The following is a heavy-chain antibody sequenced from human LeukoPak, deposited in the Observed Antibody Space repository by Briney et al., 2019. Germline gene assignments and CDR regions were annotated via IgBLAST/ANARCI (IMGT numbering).Heavy chain of an antibody. CDR2: IYYSGSA. D-gene: IGHD2-8*02. CDR3: VRRTRAPKVWLGQLLV. V-gene: IGHV4-30-4*01. Sequence: SETLSLTCTVSGGSISSGDYFWSWIRQSPGKGLEWIGYIYYSGSAYSNPSLKSRVTISVDTSKNQFSLKLSAVTVADTAVYYCVRRTRAPKVWLGQLLVWGQGTLVTVSS. CDR1: GGSISSGDYF. J-gene: IGHJ4*02.